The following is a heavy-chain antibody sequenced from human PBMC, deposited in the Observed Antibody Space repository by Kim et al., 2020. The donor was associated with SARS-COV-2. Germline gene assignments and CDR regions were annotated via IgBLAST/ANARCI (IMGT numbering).Heavy chain of an antibody. CDR2: ISWNSGSI. Sequence: GGSLRLSCAASGFTFDDYAMHWVRQAPGKGLEWVSGISWNSGSIGYADSVKGRFTISRDNAKNSLYLQMNSLRAEDTALYCCARSITMVRGHAFDTWGQG. CDR1: GFTFDDYA. D-gene: IGHD3-10*01. V-gene: IGHV3-9*01. J-gene: IGHJ3*02. CDR3: ARSITMVRGHAFDT.